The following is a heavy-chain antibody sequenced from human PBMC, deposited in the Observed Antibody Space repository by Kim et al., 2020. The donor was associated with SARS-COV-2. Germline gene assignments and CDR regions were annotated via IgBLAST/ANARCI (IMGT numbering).Heavy chain of an antibody. CDR3: ARGADITIFGVVIHTEFDY. J-gene: IGHJ4*02. Sequence: SETLSLTCTVSGGSVSSGSYYWSWIRQPPGKGLEWIGYIYYSGSTNYNPSLKSRVTISVDTSKNQFSLKLSSVTAADTAVYYCARGADITIFGVVIHTEFDYWGQGTLVTVSS. CDR2: IYYSGST. CDR1: GGSVSSGSYY. V-gene: IGHV4-61*01. D-gene: IGHD3-3*01.